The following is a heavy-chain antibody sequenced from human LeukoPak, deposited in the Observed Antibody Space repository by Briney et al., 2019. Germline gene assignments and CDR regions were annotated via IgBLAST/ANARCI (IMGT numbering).Heavy chain of an antibody. CDR3: AKGRDGYTAFDY. V-gene: IGHV3-23*01. CDR2: ISGSGGST. Sequence: GGSLRLSCAASGFTFSSYATSLVRQAPGKGLEWVSTISGSGGSTYYADSVKGRFTISRDNSKNTLYLQMNSLRAEDTAVYYCAKGRDGYTAFDYWGQGTLATVSS. D-gene: IGHD5-24*01. CDR1: GFTFSSYA. J-gene: IGHJ4*02.